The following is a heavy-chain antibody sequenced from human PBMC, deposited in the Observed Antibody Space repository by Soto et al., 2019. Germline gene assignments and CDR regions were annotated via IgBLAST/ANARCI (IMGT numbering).Heavy chain of an antibody. CDR3: ARSSGYYVIDY. CDR2: INAGNGNT. D-gene: IGHD3-22*01. Sequence: QFQLVQPGAELKKPWASVKVSCKASGYTFTSYAMHWVRQSPGQRLEWMGWINAGNGNTKYSPKFQGRVTITRDTSASTAYMELSSLISEDTAVDYCARSSGYYVIDYWGQGTLVTVSS. V-gene: IGHV1-3*01. CDR1: GYTFTSYA. J-gene: IGHJ4*02.